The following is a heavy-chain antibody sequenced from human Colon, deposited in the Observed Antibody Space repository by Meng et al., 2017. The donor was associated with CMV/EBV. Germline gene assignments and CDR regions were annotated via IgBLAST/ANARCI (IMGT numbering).Heavy chain of an antibody. Sequence: GESLKISCAASGFTFTAYSMNWVRQAPGKGLEWVAFIRYDGSNTLYADSVKGRFTVSRDNSKNTLYLQMNSLRAEDTAVYNCAKLPGVGYCGGTNCTYLDYWGQGTLVTVSS. J-gene: IGHJ4*02. V-gene: IGHV3-30*02. D-gene: IGHD2-2*01. CDR1: GFTFTAYS. CDR3: AKLPGVGYCGGTNCTYLDY. CDR2: IRYDGSNT.